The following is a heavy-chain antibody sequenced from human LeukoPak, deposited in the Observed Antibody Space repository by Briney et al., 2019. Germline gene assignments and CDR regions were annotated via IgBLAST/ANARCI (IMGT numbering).Heavy chain of an antibody. J-gene: IGHJ4*02. Sequence: PGGSLRLSCAASGFTFSSYAMSWVRQAPGKGLEWVSAISGSGGSTYYADSVKGRFTISRDNSKSTLYLQMNSLRAEDTAVYYCARDASGYSSSWYGTGDYWGQGTLVTVSS. CDR3: ARDASGYSSSWYGTGDY. CDR2: ISGSGGST. V-gene: IGHV3-23*01. CDR1: GFTFSSYA. D-gene: IGHD6-13*01.